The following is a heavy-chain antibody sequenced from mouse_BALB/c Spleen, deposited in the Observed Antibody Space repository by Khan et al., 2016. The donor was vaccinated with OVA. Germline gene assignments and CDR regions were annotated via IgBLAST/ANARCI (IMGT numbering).Heavy chain of an antibody. D-gene: IGHD2-2*01. CDR1: GFSLTSYG. Sequence: VQRVESGPGLVAPSQSLSITCTVSGFSLTSYGVHWVRQPPGKGLEWMVVIWSDGRTNYNSVLKSRLSISKDKSKSQVFLKMNSLQTDDTAIYFCAIWFYGYSSRYAMDYWGQGTSVTVSS. CDR3: AIWFYGYSSRYAMDY. V-gene: IGHV2-6*02. J-gene: IGHJ4*01. CDR2: IWSDGRT.